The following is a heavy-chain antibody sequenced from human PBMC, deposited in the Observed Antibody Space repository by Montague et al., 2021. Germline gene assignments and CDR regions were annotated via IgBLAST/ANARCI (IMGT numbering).Heavy chain of an antibody. D-gene: IGHD6-13*01. J-gene: IGHJ4*02. CDR3: ARGGSWLYYFDY. Sequence: CAISGDSVAGEGAARRWEEHSSELDFVRLVGCRHLSKRYNDYAVSVKSRITINPDTSKNQFSLQLNSVTPEDTAVYYCARGGSWLYYFDYWGQGTLVTVSS. CDR1: GDSVAGEGAA. V-gene: IGHV6-1*01. CDR2: CRHLSKRYN.